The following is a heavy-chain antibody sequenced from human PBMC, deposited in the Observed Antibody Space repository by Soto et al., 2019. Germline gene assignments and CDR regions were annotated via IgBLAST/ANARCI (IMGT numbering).Heavy chain of an antibody. Sequence: GGSLRLSCATSGFSFRSYAMTWLRQAPGKGLEWVSTISPTGGSTYYADSVKGQFTISRDDSKNTLYLQMNSLRAEDTAVYYCAPTPQWLLSYWGQGTLVTVSS. J-gene: IGHJ4*02. CDR1: GFSFRSYA. CDR2: ISPTGGST. CDR3: APTPQWLLSY. V-gene: IGHV3-23*01. D-gene: IGHD3-22*01.